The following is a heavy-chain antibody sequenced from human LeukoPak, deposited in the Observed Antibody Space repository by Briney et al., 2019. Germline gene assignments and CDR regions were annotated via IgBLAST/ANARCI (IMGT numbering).Heavy chain of an antibody. Sequence: GGSLRLSCAASGFTFSNYAMSWVRQAPGKGVEWVSAISGSSGSTYYADSVKGRFTISRDNSKNTLYLQMSGLRAEDTALYYCAKSDVRVDSGMVYWGQGTLVTVSS. J-gene: IGHJ4*02. CDR1: GFTFSNYA. CDR2: ISGSSGST. D-gene: IGHD5-18*01. V-gene: IGHV3-23*01. CDR3: AKSDVRVDSGMVY.